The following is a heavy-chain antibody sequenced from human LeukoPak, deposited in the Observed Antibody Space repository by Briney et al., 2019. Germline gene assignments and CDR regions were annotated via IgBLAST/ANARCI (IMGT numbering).Heavy chain of an antibody. CDR2: ISYDGSNK. V-gene: IGHV3-30*04. CDR3: ARAYYYDSSGYYPLGV. CDR1: GFTFRNYV. D-gene: IGHD3-22*01. Sequence: GGSLRLSCAASGFTFRNYVIHWVRQAPGKGLEWVAVISYDGSNKYYADSVKGRFTISRDNSKNTLYLQMNSLRAEDTAVYYCARAYYYDSSGYYPLGVWGQGTLVTVSS. J-gene: IGHJ4*02.